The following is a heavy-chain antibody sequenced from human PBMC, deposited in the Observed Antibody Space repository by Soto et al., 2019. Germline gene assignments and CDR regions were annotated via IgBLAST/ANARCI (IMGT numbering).Heavy chain of an antibody. J-gene: IGHJ3*02. CDR2: ISYDGSNK. Sequence: GGSLRLSCAASGFTFSSYGIHWVRQAPGKGLEWVAVISYDGSNKYYADSVKGRFTISRDNSKNTLYLQMNSLRPEDTAVYYCAKDPHYDSSGYYSGRGAAFDIWGQGTMVTVSS. D-gene: IGHD3-22*01. CDR3: AKDPHYDSSGYYSGRGAAFDI. V-gene: IGHV3-30*18. CDR1: GFTFSSYG.